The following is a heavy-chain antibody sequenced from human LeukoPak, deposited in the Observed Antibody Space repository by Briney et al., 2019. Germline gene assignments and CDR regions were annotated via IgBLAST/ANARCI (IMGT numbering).Heavy chain of an antibody. Sequence: GGSLRLSCAASGFTFSSYAMSWVRQAPGKGLEWVSAISGSGGSTYYADSVKGRFTISRDNSKNTLYLQMNSLRAEDTAVYCCARGRMTTGAFDIWGQGTMVTVSS. J-gene: IGHJ3*02. CDR3: ARGRMTTGAFDI. CDR1: GFTFSSYA. CDR2: ISGSGGST. D-gene: IGHD4-11*01. V-gene: IGHV3-23*01.